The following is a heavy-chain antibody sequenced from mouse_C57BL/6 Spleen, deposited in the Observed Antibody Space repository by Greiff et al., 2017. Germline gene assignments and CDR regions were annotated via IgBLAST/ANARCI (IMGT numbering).Heavy chain of an antibody. CDR2: IDPSDSYT. Sequence: VQLQQPGAELVKPGASVKLSCKASGYTFTSYWMQWVKQRPGQGLEWIGEIDPSDSYTNYNQKFKGKATLTVDTSSSTAYMQLSSLTSEDSAVYYCAREGSITTVEDDYWGQGTTLTVSS. J-gene: IGHJ2*01. CDR3: AREGSITTVEDDY. CDR1: GYTFTSYW. V-gene: IGHV1-50*01. D-gene: IGHD1-1*01.